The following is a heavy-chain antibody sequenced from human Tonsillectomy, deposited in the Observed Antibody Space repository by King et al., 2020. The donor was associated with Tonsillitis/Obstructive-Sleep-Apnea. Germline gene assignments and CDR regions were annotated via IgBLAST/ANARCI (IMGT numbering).Heavy chain of an antibody. CDR3: ARGDIVIVPSAIGD. CDR2: ISSSSSYI. J-gene: IGHJ4*02. V-gene: IGHV3-21*01. D-gene: IGHD2-2*02. CDR1: GFTFSSFS. Sequence: VQLVESGGGLVKPGGSLRLSCAASGFTFSSFSMNWVRQAPGKGLEWRSSISSSSSYIFYADSVKGRLTISRDNAKNSLYLQMNSLRAEDTAVYYCARGDIVIVPSAIGDWGQGTLVTVSS.